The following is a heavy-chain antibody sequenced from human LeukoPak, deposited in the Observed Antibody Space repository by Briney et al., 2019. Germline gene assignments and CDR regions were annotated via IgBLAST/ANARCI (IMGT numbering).Heavy chain of an antibody. Sequence: GGSLRLSCAASGFTFSDHAMSWVRQAPGKGLEWVSAIRGTGTTTFYAASVKGRFTISRDNSKNTADLQMNSLRAEDTAVYYCAKVSWLGTLPSYHFDSWGQGTQVAVSS. CDR2: IRGTGTTT. D-gene: IGHD6-19*01. V-gene: IGHV3-23*01. CDR3: AKVSWLGTLPSYHFDS. J-gene: IGHJ4*02. CDR1: GFTFSDHA.